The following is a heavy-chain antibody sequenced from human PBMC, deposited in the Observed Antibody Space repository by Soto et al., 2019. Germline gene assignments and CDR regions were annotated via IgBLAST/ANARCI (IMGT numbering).Heavy chain of an antibody. CDR1: GGSISSSNW. J-gene: IGHJ4*02. Sequence: PSETLSLTCAVSGGSISSSNWWSWVRQPPGKGLEWIGYIYYSGSTYYNPSLKSRVTISVDTSKNQFSLKLTSVTAADTAVYYCARALKISLGEIDYWGQGSPVTAPQ. CDR2: IYYSGST. CDR3: ARALKISLGEIDY. V-gene: IGHV4-4*02. D-gene: IGHD3-10*01.